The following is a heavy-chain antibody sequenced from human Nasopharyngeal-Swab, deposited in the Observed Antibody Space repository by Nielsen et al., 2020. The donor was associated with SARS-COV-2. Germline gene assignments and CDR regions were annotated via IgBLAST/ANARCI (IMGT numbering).Heavy chain of an antibody. V-gene: IGHV4-39*01. J-gene: IGHJ4*02. Sequence: SETLSLTCTVSGGSISSSSYYWGWIRQPPGKGLEWIGSIYYSGSTYYNPSLKSRATISVDTSKNQFSLKLSSVTAADTAVYYCARPTARYGFFDYWGQGTLVTVSS. CDR3: ARPTARYGFFDY. CDR1: GGSISSSSYY. D-gene: IGHD3-3*01. CDR2: IYYSGST.